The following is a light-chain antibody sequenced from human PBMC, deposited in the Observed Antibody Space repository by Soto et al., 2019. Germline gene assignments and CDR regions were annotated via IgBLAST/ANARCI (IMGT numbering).Light chain of an antibody. V-gene: IGLV2-14*01. CDR2: DVS. J-gene: IGLJ1*01. CDR1: SSDFGGYNY. Sequence: QSAPTQPASGFRAPGPADPISRTGNSSDFGGYNYVSWYQQHPGKAPKLMIYDVSNRPSGVSNRFSGSKSGNTASLTISGLQAEDEADYYCSSYTSSSTPYVFGTGTKVTVL. CDR3: SSYTSSSTPYV.